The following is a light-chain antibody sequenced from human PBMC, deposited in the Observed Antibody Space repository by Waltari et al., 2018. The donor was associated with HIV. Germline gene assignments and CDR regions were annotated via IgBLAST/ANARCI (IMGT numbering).Light chain of an antibody. J-gene: IGKJ1*01. CDR1: HSISYSSKNKNY. CDR3: QQYYTHPPT. CDR2: WAS. V-gene: IGKV4-1*01. Sequence: DIVMTQSPDSLALSLGERATINCMSSHSISYSSKNKNYLAWFQQKPGQTPKLLIYWASTRHSGVPDRFSGSVSGTDFTLTISSLQSEDVAIYFCQQYYTHPPTFGQGTKVEIK.